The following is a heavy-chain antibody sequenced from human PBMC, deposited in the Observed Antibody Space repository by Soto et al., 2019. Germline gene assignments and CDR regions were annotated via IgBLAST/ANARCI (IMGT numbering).Heavy chain of an antibody. CDR3: ARVHNPVGFEVLEWYFDY. D-gene: IGHD3-10*01. J-gene: IGHJ4*02. Sequence: PGGSLRLSCAASGFTFSDYYMSWIRQAPGKGLEWVSYISSSSSYTNYADSVKGRFTISRDNAKNSLYLQMNSLRAEDTAVYYCARVHNPVGFEVLEWYFDYWGQGTLVTVSS. CDR2: ISSSSSYT. CDR1: GFTFSDYY. V-gene: IGHV3-11*06.